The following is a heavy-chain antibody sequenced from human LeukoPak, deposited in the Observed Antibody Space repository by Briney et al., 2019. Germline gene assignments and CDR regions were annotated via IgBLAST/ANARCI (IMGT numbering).Heavy chain of an antibody. J-gene: IGHJ4*02. CDR2: IYHSGST. CDR3: ATSSETRDGYRGLMGY. V-gene: IGHV4-38-2*01. D-gene: IGHD5-24*01. Sequence: SETLSLTCAVSGYSISSGYYWGWIRQPPGKGLEWIGSIYHSGSTYYNPSLKSRVTISVDTSKNQFSLKLSSVTAADTAVYYCATSSETRDGYRGLMGYWGQGTLVTVSS. CDR1: GYSISSGYY.